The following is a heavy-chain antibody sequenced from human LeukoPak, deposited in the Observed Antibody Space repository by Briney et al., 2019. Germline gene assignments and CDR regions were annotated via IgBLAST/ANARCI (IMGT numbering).Heavy chain of an antibody. Sequence: LGGSLRLSCAASGFTFSSYAMSWVRQAPGKGLEWLSAISGSGGSTYYADSVKGRFTISRDNSKNTLYLQMNSLRAEDTAVYYCAKASTLAGPTWFDYWGQGTLVTVSS. CDR3: AKASTLAGPTWFDY. CDR2: ISGSGGST. J-gene: IGHJ4*02. V-gene: IGHV3-23*01. D-gene: IGHD6-19*01. CDR1: GFTFSSYA.